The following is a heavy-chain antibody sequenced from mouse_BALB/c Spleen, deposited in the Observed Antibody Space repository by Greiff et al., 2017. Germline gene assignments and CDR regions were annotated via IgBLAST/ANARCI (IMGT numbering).Heavy chain of an antibody. CDR1: GYAFTNYL. CDR2: INPGSGGT. Sequence: QVHVKQSGAELVRPGTSVKVSCKASGYAFTNYLIEWVKQRPGQGLEWIGVINPGSGGTNYNEKFKGKATLTADKSSSTAYMQLSSLTSDDSAVYFCARGYYGLIDYGGQGTTLTVSS. D-gene: IGHD1-2*01. V-gene: IGHV1-54*01. CDR3: ARGYYGLIDY. J-gene: IGHJ2*01.